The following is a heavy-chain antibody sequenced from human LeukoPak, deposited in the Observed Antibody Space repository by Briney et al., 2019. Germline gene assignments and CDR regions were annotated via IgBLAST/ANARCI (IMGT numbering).Heavy chain of an antibody. V-gene: IGHV4-59*08. CDR3: ARGMTTGPDP. J-gene: IGHJ5*02. CDR1: GGSISSYS. CDR2: IYYSGST. D-gene: IGHD4-17*01. Sequence: SETLSLTCTVSGGSISSYSWSWIRQPPGGGLEWIGYIYYSGSTNYNPALKRRLTISVDTSKTQFSLKLSSVTAADTAVYYCARGMTTGPDPWGQGILVTVSS.